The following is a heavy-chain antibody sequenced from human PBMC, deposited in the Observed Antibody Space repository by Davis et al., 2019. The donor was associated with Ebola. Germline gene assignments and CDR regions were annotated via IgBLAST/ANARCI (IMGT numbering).Heavy chain of an antibody. D-gene: IGHD3-10*01. CDR1: GGSFSSGGYY. CDR3: ARRGGVDV. CDR2: SSYSGST. J-gene: IGHJ6*02. V-gene: IGHV4-31*03. Sequence: MPSETLSLTCTVSGGSFSSGGYYWSWIRQHPGKGLEWIGYSSYSGSTYYNPSLKSRVTISVDTSKNQFSLKLSSVTAADTAVYYCARRGGVDVWGQGTTVTVSS.